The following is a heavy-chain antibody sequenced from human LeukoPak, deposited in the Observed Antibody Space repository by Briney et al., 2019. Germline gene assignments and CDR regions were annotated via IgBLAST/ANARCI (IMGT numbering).Heavy chain of an antibody. D-gene: IGHD3-10*01. CDR2: INPYSGDT. J-gene: IGHJ6*03. CDR3: ARVPVPLWLGEFVNYYMDI. Sequence: ASVKVSCKASGYTFTGYYIHWVRQAPGQGLEWMGWINPYSGDTNYAQEFQGRVTMTRDTSTSTGYLELSRLRSDDTAVYYCARVPVPLWLGEFVNYYMDIWGKGTTVTVSS. V-gene: IGHV1-2*02. CDR1: GYTFTGYY.